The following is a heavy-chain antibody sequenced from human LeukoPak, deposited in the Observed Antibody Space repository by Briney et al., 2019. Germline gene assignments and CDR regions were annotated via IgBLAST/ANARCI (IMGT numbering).Heavy chain of an antibody. D-gene: IGHD6-13*01. CDR2: ISGSGGST. CDR3: AKGVRGGGQQLVYYFDY. J-gene: IGHJ4*02. Sequence: GGSLRLSCAASGFTFSSYAMSWVRQAPGKGLEWVSAISGSGGSTYYADSVKGRFTISRDNSKNTLYLQMNSLRAEDTAVYYCAKGVRGGGQQLVYYFDYWGQGTLVTVSS. CDR1: GFTFSSYA. V-gene: IGHV3-23*01.